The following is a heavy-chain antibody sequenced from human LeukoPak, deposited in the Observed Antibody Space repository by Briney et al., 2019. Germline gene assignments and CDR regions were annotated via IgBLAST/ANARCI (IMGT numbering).Heavy chain of an antibody. CDR1: GFTFSSYA. Sequence: GGSLRLSCAASGFTFSSYAMHWVRQAPGKGLEYVSAISSNGGSTYYANSVKGRFTISRDNSKNTLYLQMGSLRAEDMAVYYCASYSSGFDYWGQGTLVTVSS. V-gene: IGHV3-64*01. CDR2: ISSNGGST. D-gene: IGHD6-19*01. J-gene: IGHJ4*02. CDR3: ASYSSGFDY.